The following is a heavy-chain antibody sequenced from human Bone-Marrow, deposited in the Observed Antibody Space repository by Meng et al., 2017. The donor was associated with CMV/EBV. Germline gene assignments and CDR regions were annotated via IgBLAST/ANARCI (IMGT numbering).Heavy chain of an antibody. Sequence: SQTLSLTCAISGDSVSSNSAAWNWIRQSPSRGLEWLGRTYYRSKWYNDYAVSVKSRITINPDTSKNQFSLQLNSVTPEDTAVYYCARDSPAYCDGDCYSNGMDVWGQGTTVTVSS. CDR3: ARDSPAYCDGDCYSNGMDV. CDR2: TYYRSKWYN. D-gene: IGHD2-21*01. J-gene: IGHJ6*02. V-gene: IGHV6-1*01. CDR1: GDSVSSNSAA.